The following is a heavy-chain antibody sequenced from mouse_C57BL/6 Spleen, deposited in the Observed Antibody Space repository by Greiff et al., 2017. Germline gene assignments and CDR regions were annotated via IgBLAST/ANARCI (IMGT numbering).Heavy chain of an antibody. V-gene: IGHV5-16*01. J-gene: IGHJ2*01. Sequence: EVQRVESEGGLVQPGSSMKLSCTASGFTFSDYYMAWVRQVPEKGLEWVANINYDGSSTYYLDSLKSRFIISRDNAKNILYLQMSSLKSEDTATYYCARDDYYGNSLDYWGQGTTLTVSS. CDR1: GFTFSDYY. CDR2: INYDGSST. CDR3: ARDDYYGNSLDY. D-gene: IGHD2-1*01.